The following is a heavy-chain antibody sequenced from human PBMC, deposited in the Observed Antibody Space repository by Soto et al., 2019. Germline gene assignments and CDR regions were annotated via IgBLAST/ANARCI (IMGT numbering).Heavy chain of an antibody. Sequence: PVESLKISCKGSGYSFTSYWIGWVRQMPGKGLEWMGIIYPGDSDTRYSPSFQGQVTISADKSISTAYLQWSSLKASDTAMYYCARGAIVVVPAAIMAPNYYYGMDFWGQGTTVTVSS. CDR1: GYSFTSYW. J-gene: IGHJ6*02. D-gene: IGHD2-2*02. CDR2: IYPGDSDT. V-gene: IGHV5-51*01. CDR3: ARGAIVVVPAAIMAPNYYYGMDF.